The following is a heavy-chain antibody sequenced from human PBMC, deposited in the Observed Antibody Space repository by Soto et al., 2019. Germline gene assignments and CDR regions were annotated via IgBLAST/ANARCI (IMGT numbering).Heavy chain of an antibody. J-gene: IGHJ4*02. CDR1: GYTFTSYG. CDR3: ASDTGLVVVAATADFDY. D-gene: IGHD2-15*01. CDR2: ISAYNGNT. V-gene: IGHV1-18*01. Sequence: ASVKVSCKASGYTFTSYGISWVRQAPGQGLEWMGWISAYNGNTNYAQKLQGRVTMTTDTSTSTAYMELRSLRSGDTAVYYCASDTGLVVVAATADFDYWGQGTLVTVSS.